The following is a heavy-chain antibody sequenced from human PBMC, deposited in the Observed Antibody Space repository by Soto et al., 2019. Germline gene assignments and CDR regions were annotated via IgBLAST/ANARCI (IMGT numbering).Heavy chain of an antibody. J-gene: IGHJ6*02. CDR3: AKDRDYSGYYYGMDV. D-gene: IGHD1-26*01. Sequence: VGSLRLSCAASGFTFSSYAMSWVRQAPGKGLEWVSAISGSGGSTYYADSVKGRFTISRDNSKNTLYLQMNSLRAEDTAVYYCAKDRDYSGYYYGMDVWGQGTTVTVSS. CDR1: GFTFSSYA. V-gene: IGHV3-23*01. CDR2: ISGSGGST.